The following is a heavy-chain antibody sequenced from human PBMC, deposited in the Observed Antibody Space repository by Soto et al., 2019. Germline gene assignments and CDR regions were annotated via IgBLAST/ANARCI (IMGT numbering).Heavy chain of an antibody. CDR2: INHSGST. CDR3: ARDYYDSSGRPTIDY. CDR1: GGSFSGYY. V-gene: IGHV4-34*01. J-gene: IGHJ4*02. D-gene: IGHD3-22*01. Sequence: QVQLQQWGAGLLKPSETLSPPCAVYGGSFSGYYWSWIRQPPGKGLEWIGEINHSGSTNYNPSLKSRVTISVDTSKNQFSLKLSSVTAADTAVYYCARDYYDSSGRPTIDYWGQGTLVTVSS.